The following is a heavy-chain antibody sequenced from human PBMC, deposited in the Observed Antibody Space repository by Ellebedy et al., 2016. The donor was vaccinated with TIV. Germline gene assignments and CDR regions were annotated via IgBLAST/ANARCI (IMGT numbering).Heavy chain of an antibody. V-gene: IGHV3-74*01. D-gene: IGHD2-21*01. CDR3: VRDRMGATYTFDM. CDR2: INDDGNRI. CDR1: GFTFTNYA. Sequence: PSETLSLTCAASGFTFTNYAIHWVRQGPGKGLVWVSHINDDGNRITYADSVKGRLAISRDIARNTLFLQMDSLRAEDTAVYYCVRDRMGATYTFDMWGQGTMVTVSS. J-gene: IGHJ3*02.